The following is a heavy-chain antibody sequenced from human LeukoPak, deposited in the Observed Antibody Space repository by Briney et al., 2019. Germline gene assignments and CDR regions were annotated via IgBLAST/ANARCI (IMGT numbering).Heavy chain of an antibody. D-gene: IGHD2/OR15-2a*01. J-gene: IGHJ5*02. CDR3: ARGNTYNWSDP. CDR2: INPNSGDT. CDR1: GYTFTGYY. Sequence: GASVKVSCKASGYTFTGYYMHWVRQAPGQGLEWLGWINPNSGDTNYLQKFQGGVTMTWDTSISTAYMELTSLRSDDTAVYYCARGNTYNWSDPWGQGTLVTVSS. V-gene: IGHV1-2*02.